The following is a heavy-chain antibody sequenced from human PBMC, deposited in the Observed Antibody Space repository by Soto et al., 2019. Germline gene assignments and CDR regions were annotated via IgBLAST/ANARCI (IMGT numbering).Heavy chain of an antibody. D-gene: IGHD2-8*01. CDR2: ITTSGGNT. Sequence: EVQLLESGGGLVQPGGSLRLSCAASGFTFSTYAMSWVRKAPGKGLEWVSTITTSGGNTYYADSVQGRCTISRDNSKNTLYLQMNSLRAEDTAVYYCAGRYCTNGVCYTNYYYYIDVWGKGTTVTVSS. V-gene: IGHV3-23*01. J-gene: IGHJ6*03. CDR3: AGRYCTNGVCYTNYYYYIDV. CDR1: GFTFSTYA.